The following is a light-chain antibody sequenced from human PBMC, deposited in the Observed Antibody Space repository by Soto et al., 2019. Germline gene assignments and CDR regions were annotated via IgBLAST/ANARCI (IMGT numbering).Light chain of an antibody. CDR2: DAS. CDR3: QQRSYWPPYT. J-gene: IGKJ2*01. V-gene: IGKV3-11*01. CDR1: QTVITS. Sequence: EIVLTQSPATLSLSPGERATLSCRASQTVITSVAWYQQKPGQAPRLLIYDASNRASGIPARFSGSGFGTDFTLTISSLEPEDFAVYYCQQRSYWPPYTFGQGTKVDIK.